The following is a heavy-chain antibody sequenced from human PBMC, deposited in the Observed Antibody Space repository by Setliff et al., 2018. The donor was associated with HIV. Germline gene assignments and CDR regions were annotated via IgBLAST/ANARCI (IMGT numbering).Heavy chain of an antibody. V-gene: IGHV4-39*01. CDR2: IYYSGTT. J-gene: IGHJ4*02. CDR1: GGSIDSTSYY. CDR3: TIPASSLAPN. Sequence: SETLSLTCTVSGGSIDSTSYYWGWIRQPPGKGLEWTGSIYYSGTTYYNPSLKSRVTISVDRSRNQFSLKLTSVTAADTAVYYCTIPASSLAPNWGRGTQVTVS.